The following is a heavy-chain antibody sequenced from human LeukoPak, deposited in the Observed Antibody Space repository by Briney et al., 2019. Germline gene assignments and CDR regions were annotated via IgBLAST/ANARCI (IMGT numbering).Heavy chain of an antibody. Sequence: SETLSLTCAVYGGSFSGYYWSWIRQPPGKGLEWIGKINHSGSTNYNPSLKSRVTISVDTSKNQFSLKLSSVTAADTAVYYCARRHYDFWSGPYYFDYWGQGTLVTVSS. V-gene: IGHV4-34*01. CDR2: INHSGST. CDR1: GGSFSGYY. D-gene: IGHD3-3*01. CDR3: ARRHYDFWSGPYYFDY. J-gene: IGHJ4*02.